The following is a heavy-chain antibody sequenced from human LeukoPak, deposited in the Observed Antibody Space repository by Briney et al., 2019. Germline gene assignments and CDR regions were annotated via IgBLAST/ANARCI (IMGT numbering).Heavy chain of an antibody. CDR2: IIPIFGTA. V-gene: IGHV1-69*13. Sequence: ASVKVSCKASGGTFSSYAISWVRQAPGQGLEWMGGIIPIFGTANYAQKFQGRVTITADESTSTAYMELSSLRPEDTAVYYCACRIAVAGLDYWGQGTLVTVSS. CDR1: GGTFSSYA. CDR3: ACRIAVAGLDY. J-gene: IGHJ4*02. D-gene: IGHD6-19*01.